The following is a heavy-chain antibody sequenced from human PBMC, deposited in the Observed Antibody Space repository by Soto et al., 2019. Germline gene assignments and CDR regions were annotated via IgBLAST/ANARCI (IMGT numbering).Heavy chain of an antibody. V-gene: IGHV4-31*03. CDR1: GGSISSGGYY. CDR2: IYYSGST. Sequence: QVQLQESGPGLVKPSQTLSLTCTVSGGSISSGGYYWSWIRQHPGKGLEWIGYIYYSGSTYYHPSPESRVTTSGDPSKNQFSLTLSSVTAADTAVYYCAREILSSGIDPWGQGTLVTVSS. CDR3: AREILSSGIDP. J-gene: IGHJ5*02. D-gene: IGHD2-15*01.